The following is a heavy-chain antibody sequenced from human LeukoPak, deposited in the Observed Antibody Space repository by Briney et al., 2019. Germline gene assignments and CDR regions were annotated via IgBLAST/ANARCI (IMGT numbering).Heavy chain of an antibody. D-gene: IGHD4-17*01. J-gene: IGHJ4*02. CDR1: GGSISGYY. CDR2: INHRGST. CDR3: ARSPHDYGVHIDY. V-gene: IGHV4-34*01. Sequence: SETLSLTCAVYGGSISGYYWSWIRQPPGKGLEWIGEINHRGSTNYNPSLKSRVTISVDTSKNQFSLKLSSVTAADTAVYYCARSPHDYGVHIDYWGQGTLVTVSS.